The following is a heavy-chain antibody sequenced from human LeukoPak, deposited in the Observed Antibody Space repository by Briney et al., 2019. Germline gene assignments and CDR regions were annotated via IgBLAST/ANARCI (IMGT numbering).Heavy chain of an antibody. CDR2: IYYSGST. Sequence: PSETLSLTCTVSGGPISSYYWSWIRQPPGKGLEGIGYIYYSGSTNYNPSLKSRVTISVDTSENQFSLKLSSVTAADTAVYYCARDVLSGFDYWGQGTLVTVSS. CDR1: GGPISSYY. V-gene: IGHV4-59*01. CDR3: ARDVLSGFDY. J-gene: IGHJ4*02. D-gene: IGHD3-16*01.